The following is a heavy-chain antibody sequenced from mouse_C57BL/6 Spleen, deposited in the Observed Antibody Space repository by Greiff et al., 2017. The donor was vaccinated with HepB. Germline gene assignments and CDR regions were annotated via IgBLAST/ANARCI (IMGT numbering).Heavy chain of an antibody. Sequence: QVHVKQSGPGLVQPSQSLSITCTVSGFSLTSYGVHWVRQSPGKGLEWLGVIWRGGSTDYNAAFMSRLSITKDNSKSQVFFKMNSLQADDTAIYYCAKIHGSSYVRYFDVWGTGTTVTVSS. CDR3: AKIHGSSYVRYFDV. CDR1: GFSLTSYG. CDR2: IWRGGST. D-gene: IGHD1-1*01. J-gene: IGHJ1*03. V-gene: IGHV2-5*01.